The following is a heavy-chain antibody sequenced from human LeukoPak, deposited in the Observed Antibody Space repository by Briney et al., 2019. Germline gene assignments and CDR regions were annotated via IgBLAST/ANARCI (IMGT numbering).Heavy chain of an antibody. CDR3: AKLPDIVVVVAVPIFDY. V-gene: IGHV3-23*01. D-gene: IGHD2-15*01. CDR1: GFTFSSYA. Sequence: PGGSLRLSCAASGFTFSSYAMSWVRQAPGKGLEWVSAISGSGGSTYYADSVKGRFTISRDNSKNTLYLQMNSLRAEDTAVHYCAKLPDIVVVVAVPIFDYWGQGTLVTVSS. J-gene: IGHJ4*02. CDR2: ISGSGGST.